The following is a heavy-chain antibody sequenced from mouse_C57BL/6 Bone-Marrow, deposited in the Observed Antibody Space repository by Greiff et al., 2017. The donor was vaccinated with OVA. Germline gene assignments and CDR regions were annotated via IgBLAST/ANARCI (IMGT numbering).Heavy chain of an antibody. V-gene: IGHV1-63*01. D-gene: IGHD2-12*01. J-gene: IGHJ4*01. Sequence: VQLQQSGAELVRPGTSVKMSCKASGYTFTNYWIGWAKQRPGHGLEWIGDIYPGGGYTNYNEKFKGKATLTADKSSSTAYMQFSSLTSEDSAIYYCARRDYYTKGDAMDYWGQGTSVTVSS. CDR2: IYPGGGYT. CDR1: GYTFTNYW. CDR3: ARRDYYTKGDAMDY.